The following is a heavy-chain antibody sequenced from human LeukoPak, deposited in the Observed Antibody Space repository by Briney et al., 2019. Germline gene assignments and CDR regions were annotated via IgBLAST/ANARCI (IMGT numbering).Heavy chain of an antibody. V-gene: IGHV3-21*01. CDR1: GFTFSSYS. CDR2: ISSSSSYI. Sequence: GGSLRLSCAASGFTFSSYSMNWVRQAPGKGLEWVSSISSSSSYIYYADSVKGRFTISRDNAKNSLYLQMNSLRAEDTAVYYCARDLINYDILTGYQYYFDYWGQGTLVTVSS. J-gene: IGHJ4*02. CDR3: ARDLINYDILTGYQYYFDY. D-gene: IGHD3-9*01.